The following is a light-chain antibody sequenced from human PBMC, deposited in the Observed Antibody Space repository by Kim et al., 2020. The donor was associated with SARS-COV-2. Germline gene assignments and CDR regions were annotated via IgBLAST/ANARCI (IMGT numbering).Light chain of an antibody. J-gene: IGKJ5*01. CDR2: KAS. Sequence: DIQMTQSPSILSASVGDRVTITCRASRSISSWLAWYQQKPGKAPKLLIYKASSLESGVPSRFSGSGSGTEFTLTISSLQPDDFATYYCQQYNSYPSTFVQGTRLEIK. CDR1: RSISSW. V-gene: IGKV1-5*03. CDR3: QQYNSYPST.